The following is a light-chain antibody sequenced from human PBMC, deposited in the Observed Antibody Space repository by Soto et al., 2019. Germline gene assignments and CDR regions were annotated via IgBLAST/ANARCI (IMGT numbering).Light chain of an antibody. CDR2: SHN. V-gene: IGLV1-47*02. CDR1: SANIGSNY. Sequence: QSVLTQPPSASGTPGQRGTISCSGSSANIGSNYVYWYQQLPGTAPKLLIYSHNQRPSGVPDRFSGSKSGTSASLAISGLRSEDEADYYCAAWDDSLSGPVFGGGTKLTVL. J-gene: IGLJ3*02. CDR3: AAWDDSLSGPV.